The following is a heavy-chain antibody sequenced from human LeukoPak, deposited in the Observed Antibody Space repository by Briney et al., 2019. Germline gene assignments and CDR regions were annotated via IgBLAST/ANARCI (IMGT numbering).Heavy chain of an antibody. J-gene: IGHJ4*02. CDR3: ARGGSSWYPGY. CDR1: GFTFSSYG. CDR2: ISYDGSNK. Sequence: GGSLRLSCAASGFTFSSYGMHWVRQAPGKGLEWVAVISYDGSNKYYADSVKGRFTISRDNSKNTLYLQMNSLRAEDTAVYYCARGGSSWYPGYWGQGTLVTVSS. D-gene: IGHD6-13*01. V-gene: IGHV3-30*03.